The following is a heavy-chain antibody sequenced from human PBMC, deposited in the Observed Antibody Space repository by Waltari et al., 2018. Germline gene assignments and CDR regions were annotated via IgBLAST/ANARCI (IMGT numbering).Heavy chain of an antibody. V-gene: IGHV4-39*07. CDR2: IYYSGST. J-gene: IGHJ4*02. Sequence: QLQLQESGPGLVKPSETLSLTCTVSGGSISSSSYYWGWIRQPPGKGLEWIGSIYYSGSTYYNPSLKSRVTIAVDTSKNQFSLKLSSVTAADTAVYYCARAADGYNLRITHHHLFDYWGQGTLVTVSS. D-gene: IGHD5-12*01. CDR3: ARAADGYNLRITHHHLFDY. CDR1: GGSISSSSYY.